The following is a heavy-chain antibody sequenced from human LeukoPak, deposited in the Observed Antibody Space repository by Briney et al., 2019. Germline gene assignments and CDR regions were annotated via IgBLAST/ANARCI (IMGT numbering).Heavy chain of an antibody. Sequence: SETLSLTCAVYGGSFSSYYWGWIRQPPGKGLEWIGSIYYSGSTYYNPSLKSRVTISVDTSKNQFSLKLSSVTAADTAVYYCARNSMVRGTPVFDYWGQGTLVTVSS. V-gene: IGHV4-39*07. CDR2: IYYSGST. J-gene: IGHJ4*02. CDR3: ARNSMVRGTPVFDY. D-gene: IGHD3-10*01. CDR1: GGSFSSYY.